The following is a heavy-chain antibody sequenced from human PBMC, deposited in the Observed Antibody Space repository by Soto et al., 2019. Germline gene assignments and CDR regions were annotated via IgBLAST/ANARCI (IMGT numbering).Heavy chain of an antibody. V-gene: IGHV2-5*01. Sequence: QITLKESGPTLVKPTQPLTLTCTFSGFSLSTSGVGVGWIRQPPGKALEWLALIYWNDDKRYSPSLKSRLTITKDTSKNQVVLTMTNMDPVDTATYYCAHTGTVVTPGYWGQGTLVTVSS. CDR3: AHTGTVVTPGY. J-gene: IGHJ4*02. CDR1: GFSLSTSGVG. D-gene: IGHD2-21*02. CDR2: IYWNDDK.